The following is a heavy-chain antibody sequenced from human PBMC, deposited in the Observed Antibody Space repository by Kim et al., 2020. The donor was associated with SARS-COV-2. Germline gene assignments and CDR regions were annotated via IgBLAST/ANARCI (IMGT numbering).Heavy chain of an antibody. CDR3: ARFQHDLWSCFYRFDYYYGMDV. Sequence: SETLSLTCTVSGGSISSYYWSWIRQPQGKGREWIGYIYYSGSTNYNPSLKSRVTISVDTSKNQFSLKLSSVTAADKAVYYCARFQHDLWSCFYRFDYYYGMDVWGRGTTVTLSS. D-gene: IGHD3-3*01. J-gene: IGHJ6*02. CDR1: GGSISSYY. CDR2: IYYSGST. V-gene: IGHV4-59*01.